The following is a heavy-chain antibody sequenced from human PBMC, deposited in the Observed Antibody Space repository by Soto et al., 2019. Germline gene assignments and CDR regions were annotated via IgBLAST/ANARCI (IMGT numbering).Heavy chain of an antibody. V-gene: IGHV4-34*01. Sequence: SETLSLTCAVYGGSFIGYYWSWIRQRPGKGLEWIGEINHSGSTNYNPSLKSRVTISVDTSKNQFSLKLSSVTAADTAVYYCARYYCSGGSCYSRGPNNWFDPWGQGTLVTVSS. CDR1: GGSFIGYY. J-gene: IGHJ5*02. CDR3: ARYYCSGGSCYSRGPNNWFDP. CDR2: INHSGST. D-gene: IGHD2-15*01.